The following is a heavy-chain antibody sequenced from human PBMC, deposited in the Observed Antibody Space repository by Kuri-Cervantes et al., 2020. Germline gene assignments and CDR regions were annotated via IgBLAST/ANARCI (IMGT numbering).Heavy chain of an antibody. Sequence: GGSLRLSCAASGFTFSSYAMHWVRQAPGKGLEWVAVISYDGSNKYYADSVKGRFTISRDNSKNTLYLQMNSLRAEDTAVYYCAKNGDFWSGYYYYGMDVWSQGTTVTVSS. CDR3: AKNGDFWSGYYYYGMDV. V-gene: IGHV3-30-3*02. J-gene: IGHJ6*02. CDR1: GFTFSSYA. D-gene: IGHD3-3*01. CDR2: ISYDGSNK.